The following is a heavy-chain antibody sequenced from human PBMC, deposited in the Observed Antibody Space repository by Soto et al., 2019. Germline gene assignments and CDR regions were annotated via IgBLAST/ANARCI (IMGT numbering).Heavy chain of an antibody. CDR1: GCTFSSYS. J-gene: IGHJ6*04. D-gene: IGHD3-3*01. CDR3: ARDASNPSHYHFWSGYYWYYYGMDV. CDR2: FRSGGDDDTT. V-gene: IGHV3-23*01. Sequence: GGSLRLSCAASGCTFSSYSMICVRQAPGKGLEWVSGFRSGGDDDTTYYADSVRGRFTISRDNSKNTLYLQMNSLRAEDTAVYYCARDASNPSHYHFWSGYYWYYYGMDVWGKGTTVTISS.